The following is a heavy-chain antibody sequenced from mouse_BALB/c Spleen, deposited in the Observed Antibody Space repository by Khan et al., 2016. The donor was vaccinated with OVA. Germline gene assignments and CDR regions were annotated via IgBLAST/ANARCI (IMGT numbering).Heavy chain of an antibody. V-gene: IGHV5-17*02. J-gene: IGHJ2*01. D-gene: IGHD1-1*01. Sequence: EVGLVESGGGLVQPGGSRKLSCAASGFTFNNYGMHWVRQAPEKGLEWVAYISGDSNTIYYVDSVKGRFTISRDNPKNTLFLQMTSLMSEDTAMYYCATSYFYGYYFDYWGPGTTLTVS. CDR1: GFTFNNYG. CDR2: ISGDSNTI. CDR3: ATSYFYGYYFDY.